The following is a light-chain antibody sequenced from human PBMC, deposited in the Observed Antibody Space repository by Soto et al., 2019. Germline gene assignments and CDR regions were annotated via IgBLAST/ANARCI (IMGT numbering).Light chain of an antibody. CDR1: SSDVGGYNY. CDR2: EVS. J-gene: IGLJ2*01. V-gene: IGLV2-14*01. CDR3: SSYTSSSTLEV. Sequence: QSALTQPASVSGSPGQSITISCTGTSSDVGGYNYVSWYQHHPGKAPKLMLYEVSNRPSGVSNRFSGSKSGNTASLTISGLQAEDEADYCCSSYTSSSTLEVFGGGTKLTVL.